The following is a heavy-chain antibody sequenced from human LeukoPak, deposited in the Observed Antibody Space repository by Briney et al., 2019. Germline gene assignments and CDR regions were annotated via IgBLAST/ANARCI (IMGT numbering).Heavy chain of an antibody. CDR1: KFSFNNYW. Sequence: GGSLRLSCVGSKFSFNNYWMNWVRQAPGKGLEWVANIKPDASEKSYVDSVKGRFTISRDNAENSLYLQMSSLRAEDTATYYCTTVSGTSGGASHFWGQGTLVTVSS. J-gene: IGHJ4*02. CDR3: TTVSGTSGGASHF. D-gene: IGHD6-25*01. CDR2: IKPDASEK. V-gene: IGHV3-7*01.